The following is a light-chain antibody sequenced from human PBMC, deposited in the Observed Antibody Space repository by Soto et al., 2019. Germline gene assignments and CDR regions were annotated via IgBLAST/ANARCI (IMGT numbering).Light chain of an antibody. J-gene: IGKJ1*01. CDR1: QTISSW. CDR3: QQYNSYS. CDR2: KAS. V-gene: IGKV1-5*03. Sequence: DIQLTQSHSTLSGSVGARVTLTCRASQTISSWLAWYQQKPGKAPKLLIYKASTLKSGVPSRFSGSGSGTEFTLTISSLQPDDFATYYCQQYNSYSFGQGTKVDIK.